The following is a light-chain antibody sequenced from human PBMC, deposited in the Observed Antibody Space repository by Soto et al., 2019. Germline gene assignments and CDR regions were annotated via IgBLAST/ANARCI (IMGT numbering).Light chain of an antibody. CDR1: QSISSW. V-gene: IGKV1-5*01. CDR3: QQYNSYPST. J-gene: IGKJ1*01. CDR2: DAS. Sequence: DIQMTQSPSTLSASVGDRVTITCRASQSISSWLAWYQQKPGKAPKLLIYDASSLESGVPSRFSGSGSGTEFTLTNSSLQPDASATYYCQQYNSYPSTFGQGTKVEIK.